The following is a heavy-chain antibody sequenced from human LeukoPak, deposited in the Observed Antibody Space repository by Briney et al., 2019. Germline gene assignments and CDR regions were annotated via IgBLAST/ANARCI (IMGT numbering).Heavy chain of an antibody. J-gene: IGHJ5*02. CDR1: GYSFTSYW. Sequence: GESLKISCKGSGYSFTSYWIGWVRQMPGKGLEWMGIIYPGDSDTRYSPSFQGQVTISADKSISTAYLQWSSLKASDTAMYCCARQTDYGDDEGWFDPWGQGTLVTVSS. V-gene: IGHV5-51*01. CDR2: IYPGDSDT. D-gene: IGHD4-17*01. CDR3: ARQTDYGDDEGWFDP.